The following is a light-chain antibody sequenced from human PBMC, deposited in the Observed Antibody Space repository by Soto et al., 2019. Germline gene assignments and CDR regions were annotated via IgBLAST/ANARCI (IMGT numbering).Light chain of an antibody. V-gene: IGLV1-40*01. CDR3: QSYDSSLSGVV. J-gene: IGLJ2*01. Sequence: QSVLTQPPSVSGAPGQRVTISCTGSSSNIGAGYDVHWYQQLPGTAPKLLIYGNSNRPSGVPDRFSGSKSGTSASLAITGRQAADEADDYCQSYDSSLSGVVFGGGTKLTVL. CDR2: GNS. CDR1: SSNIGAGYD.